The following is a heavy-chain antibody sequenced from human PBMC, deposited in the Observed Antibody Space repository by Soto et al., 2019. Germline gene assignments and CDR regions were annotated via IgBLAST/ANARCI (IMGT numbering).Heavy chain of an antibody. J-gene: IGHJ4*02. CDR2: IYYSGTT. D-gene: IGHD3-9*01. V-gene: IGHV4-28*01. CDR1: GYSISSSNW. CDR3: AHILSGSRFNY. Sequence: SETLSLTCAVYGYSISSSNWWGWIRQPPGKGLEWIGYIYYSGTTYYNPSLKSRVTMSVDTSKNQFSLKVNSVIAADTAIYYCAHILSGSRFNYWGQGTPVTVS.